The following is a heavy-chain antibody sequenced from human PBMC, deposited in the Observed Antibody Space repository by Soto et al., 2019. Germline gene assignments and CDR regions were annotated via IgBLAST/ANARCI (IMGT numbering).Heavy chain of an antibody. CDR1: GFTFSSYG. Sequence: GGSLRLSCAASGFTFSSYGMHWVRQAPGKGLEWVAVIWYDGSNKYYADSVKGRFTISRDNSKNTLHLQMNSLRAEDTAVYYCASRGSGWYPVYFDYWGQGTLVTVSS. CDR2: IWYDGSNK. CDR3: ASRGSGWYPVYFDY. J-gene: IGHJ4*02. D-gene: IGHD6-19*01. V-gene: IGHV3-33*01.